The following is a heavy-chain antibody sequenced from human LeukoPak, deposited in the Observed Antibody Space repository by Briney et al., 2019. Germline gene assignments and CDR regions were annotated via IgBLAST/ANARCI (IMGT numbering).Heavy chain of an antibody. CDR2: IKQDGGDK. V-gene: IGHV3-7*01. J-gene: IGHJ6*03. CDR1: GFTFSSYW. Sequence: PGGSLRLSCAASGFTFSSYWMSWVRQAPGKGLEWVANIKQDGGDKYYLDSVKGRFTISRDNAKKSVFLQMNSLRAEDTAVYFCARDQPLTVASWGYFYYYMDVWGKGTTVTVSS. CDR3: ARDQPLTVASWGYFYYYMDV. D-gene: IGHD2-2*01.